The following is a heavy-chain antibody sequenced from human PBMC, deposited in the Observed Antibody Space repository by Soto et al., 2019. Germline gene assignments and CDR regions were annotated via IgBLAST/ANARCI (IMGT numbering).Heavy chain of an antibody. CDR1: GGSISIYY. D-gene: IGHD5-12*01. V-gene: IGHV4-59*01. Sequence: SGTLSLTCTVSGGSISIYYWSWIRQPPGKGLEWIGYIYYSGSTNYNPSLKSRVTISVDTSKNQFSLKLSSVTAADTAVYYCARGVPVATITDHNWFDPWGQGTLVTVSS. J-gene: IGHJ5*02. CDR2: IYYSGST. CDR3: ARGVPVATITDHNWFDP.